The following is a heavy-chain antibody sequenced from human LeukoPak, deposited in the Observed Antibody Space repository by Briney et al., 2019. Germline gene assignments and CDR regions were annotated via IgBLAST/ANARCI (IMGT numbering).Heavy chain of an antibody. CDR3: AKVGTAVAGTSSWFDP. CDR1: GFTFSSYS. CDR2: IRSSSSYI. V-gene: IGHV3-21*04. D-gene: IGHD6-19*01. Sequence: PGGSLSLSCAASGFTFSSYSMNWVRQAPGKGLEWVSSIRSSSSYIYYADSVKGRFTISRDNAKNSLYLQMNSLRAEDTAVYYCAKVGTAVAGTSSWFDPWGQGTLVTVSS. J-gene: IGHJ5*02.